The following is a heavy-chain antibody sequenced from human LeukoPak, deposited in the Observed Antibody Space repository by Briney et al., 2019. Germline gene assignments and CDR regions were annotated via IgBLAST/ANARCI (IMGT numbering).Heavy chain of an antibody. Sequence: GGSLRLSCAASGFTFSSYEMNWVRQAPGKGLEWVSYISSSGSTIYYADSVKGRFTISRDNAKNSLYLQMNSLRAEDTAVYYCARDLKQLEDYYYYMDVWGKGTTVTVSS. D-gene: IGHD6-13*01. J-gene: IGHJ6*03. CDR1: GFTFSSYE. CDR3: ARDLKQLEDYYYYMDV. V-gene: IGHV3-48*03. CDR2: ISSSGSTI.